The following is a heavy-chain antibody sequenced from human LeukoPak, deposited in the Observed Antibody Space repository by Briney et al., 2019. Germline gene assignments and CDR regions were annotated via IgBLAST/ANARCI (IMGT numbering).Heavy chain of an antibody. CDR3: ARSGGSGYYDY. V-gene: IGHV3-11*01. D-gene: IGHD3-22*01. CDR2: VSSSGSTI. CDR1: EFSFRDYY. J-gene: IGHJ4*02. Sequence: GQSVKLGCAAAEFSFRDYYRSWIRQAPWKGLEWVSYVSSSGSTIYYADSVKGRSTISRDNARNSLYLQMNSLRAEDTAVYYCARSGGSGYYDYWGQGTLVTVSS.